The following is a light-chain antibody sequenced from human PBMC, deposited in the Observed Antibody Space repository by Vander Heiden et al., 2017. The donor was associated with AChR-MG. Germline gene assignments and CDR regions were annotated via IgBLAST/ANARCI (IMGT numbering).Light chain of an antibody. V-gene: IGKV3-15*01. CDR1: QSVSIN. CDR3: QHYHNWPQDT. Sequence: EILLTQSPATLSVSPGERATLSCRASQSVSINLAWYQHKPGQAPRLLMYGASTRATGVPARFSGSGSGTEFTLIISSLQSEDFAVYYCQHYHNWPQDTFGQGTKLEIK. J-gene: IGKJ2*01. CDR2: GAS.